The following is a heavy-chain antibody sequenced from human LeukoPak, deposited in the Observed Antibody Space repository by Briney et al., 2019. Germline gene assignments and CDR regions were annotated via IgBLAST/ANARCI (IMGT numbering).Heavy chain of an antibody. V-gene: IGHV3-30*02. CDR1: GFTFSSFG. J-gene: IGHJ4*02. CDR3: ARDEYGRSHNPSRPLCDF. Sequence: QPGGSLRLSCAASGFTFSSFGMHWVRQAPGKGLEWVTFIRYDGSNKYYAESVKGRFTISRDDSKNTLYLQMNNLKTEDTALYYCARDEYGRSHNPSRPLCDFWGQGTPVTVSS. D-gene: IGHD2/OR15-2a*01. CDR2: IRYDGSNK.